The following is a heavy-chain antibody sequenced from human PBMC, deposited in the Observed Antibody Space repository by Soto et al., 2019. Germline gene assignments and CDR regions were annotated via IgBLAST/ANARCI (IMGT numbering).Heavy chain of an antibody. CDR1: GGPISSGGYY. D-gene: IGHD2-21*02. CDR3: ARVRDYYFDY. CDR2: IYYSGST. V-gene: IGHV4-31*03. J-gene: IGHJ4*02. Sequence: SETLSITCTVSGGPISSGGYYWSWIRQHPGKGLEWIGYIYYSGSTYYNPSLKSRVTISVDTSKDQFSLKLSSVTAADTAVYYCARVRDYYFDYWGQGTLVTVSS.